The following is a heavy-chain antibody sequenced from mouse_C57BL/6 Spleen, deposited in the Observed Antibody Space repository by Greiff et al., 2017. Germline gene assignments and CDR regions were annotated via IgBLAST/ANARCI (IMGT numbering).Heavy chain of an antibody. J-gene: IGHJ3*01. V-gene: IGHV1-55*01. D-gene: IGHD2-2*01. CDR3: ARSGYGYDEGKWIAY. CDR2: IYPGSGST. CDR1: GYTFTSYW. Sequence: VKLQQPGAELVKPGASVKMSCKASGYTFTSYWITWVKQRPGQGLEWIGDIYPGSGSTNYNEKFKSKATLTVDTSSSTAYMQLSSLTSEDSAVYYCARSGYGYDEGKWIAYWGQGTLVTVSA.